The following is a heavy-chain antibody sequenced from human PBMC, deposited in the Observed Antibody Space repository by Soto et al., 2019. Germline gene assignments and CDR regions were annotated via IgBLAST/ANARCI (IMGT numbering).Heavy chain of an antibody. J-gene: IGHJ3*01. CDR1: GFTFSSSE. CDR3: AGRASR. Sequence: EVQLVESGGGLIQPGGSLRLSCAASGFTFSSSEMYWVRQAPGKGLEWVSYIHPSGQPIFYADSVKGRFTISSYNAKNSLYLPMSSLRAEDSAVYYCAGRASRWGQGTMVTVSS. V-gene: IGHV3-48*03. CDR2: IHPSGQPI. D-gene: IGHD1-26*01.